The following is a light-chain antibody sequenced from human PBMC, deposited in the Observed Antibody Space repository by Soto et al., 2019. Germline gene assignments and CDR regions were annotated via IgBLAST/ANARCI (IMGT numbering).Light chain of an antibody. Sequence: EIVLTQSPGTLSLSPGERATLSCRASQTVTSSYSAWYQHKPGQAPRLLIYGASGRATGIPDRFSGSGSGTDFALTISRLEPEDFAVYYCQQYGSSPITFDQGTRLEIK. CDR3: QQYGSSPIT. CDR1: QTVTSSY. CDR2: GAS. V-gene: IGKV3-20*01. J-gene: IGKJ5*01.